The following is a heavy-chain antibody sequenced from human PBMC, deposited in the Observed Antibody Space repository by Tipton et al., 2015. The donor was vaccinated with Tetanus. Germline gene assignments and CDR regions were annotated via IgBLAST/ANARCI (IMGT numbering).Heavy chain of an antibody. D-gene: IGHD6-19*01. V-gene: IGHV4-31*03. Sequence: LRLSCTVSGGSISSGGYYWSWIRQHPGKGLEWIGYIYYSGSTYYNPSLKSRVTISVDTSKNQFSLKLSSVTAADTAVYYCARTDSSGWYVPVWGQGTLVTVSS. CDR3: ARTDSSGWYVPV. CDR1: GGSISSGGYY. J-gene: IGHJ4*02. CDR2: IYYSGST.